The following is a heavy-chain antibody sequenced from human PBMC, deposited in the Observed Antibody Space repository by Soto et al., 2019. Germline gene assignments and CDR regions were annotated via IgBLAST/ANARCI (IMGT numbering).Heavy chain of an antibody. CDR3: ARESEDLTSNFDY. Sequence: TGGSLRLSCAASGFTFTRYSMNWVRQAPGKGLEWVSSISSTTNYIYYGDSMKGRFTISRDNAKNSLYLEMNSLRAEDTAVYYCARESEDLTSNFDYWGEGTLVTVSS. V-gene: IGHV3-21*06. CDR2: ISSTTNYI. CDR1: GFTFTRYS. J-gene: IGHJ4*02.